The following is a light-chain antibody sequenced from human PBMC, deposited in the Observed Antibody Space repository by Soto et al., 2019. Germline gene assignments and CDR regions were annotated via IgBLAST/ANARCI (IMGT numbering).Light chain of an antibody. Sequence: EIVLTQSPGTLSLSPGERATLSCRASQSVSSSYLAWYQQKPGQAPRLLIYGASRRATSIPDRFSGSGSGKDFTLPISRLEHEDFAVYYCQQYGSSPLYTFGQGTKLEIK. CDR2: GAS. V-gene: IGKV3-20*01. J-gene: IGKJ2*01. CDR1: QSVSSSY. CDR3: QQYGSSPLYT.